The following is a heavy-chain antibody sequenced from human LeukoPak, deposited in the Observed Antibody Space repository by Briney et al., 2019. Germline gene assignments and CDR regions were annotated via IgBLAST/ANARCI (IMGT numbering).Heavy chain of an antibody. Sequence: GGSLRLSCAASGFTFSSYSMNWVRQAPGRGLEWVSSISSSSYIYYADSVKGRFTISRDNAKNSLYLQMNSLRAEDTAVYYCARDKSGPGMYSSLVGAFDIWGQGTMVTVSS. CDR3: ARDKSGPGMYSSLVGAFDI. CDR1: GFTFSSYS. J-gene: IGHJ3*02. V-gene: IGHV3-21*01. CDR2: ISSSSYI. D-gene: IGHD6-13*01.